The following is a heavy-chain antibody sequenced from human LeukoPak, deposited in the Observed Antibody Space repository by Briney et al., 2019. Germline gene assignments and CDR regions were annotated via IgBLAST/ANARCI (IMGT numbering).Heavy chain of an antibody. D-gene: IGHD2-2*01. J-gene: IGHJ4*02. V-gene: IGHV4-39*01. CDR3: ARQLGYCSSTSCYADKVDY. Sequence: SETLSLTCTVSVGSISSSSYYWGWIRQPPGKGLEWIGCIYYSGSTYYNPSLKSRVTISVDTSKNQFSLKLSSVTAADTAVYYCARQLGYCSSTSCYADKVDYWGQGTLVTVSS. CDR1: VGSISSSSYY. CDR2: IYYSGST.